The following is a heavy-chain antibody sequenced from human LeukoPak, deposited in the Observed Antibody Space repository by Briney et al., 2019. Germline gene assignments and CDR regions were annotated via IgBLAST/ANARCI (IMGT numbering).Heavy chain of an antibody. CDR2: ISSSSSYI. V-gene: IGHV3-21*01. CDR1: GFTFRSYS. J-gene: IGHJ6*02. Sequence: GGSLRLLCAASGFTFRSYSKKCVRPAPGKGREWVSSISSSSSYIYYADSVKGRFTISRDNAKNSLYLQMNSLRAEDTAVYYCARSLDIVVVPAAIPHYYYYGMDVWGQGTTVTVSS. CDR3: ARSLDIVVVPAAIPHYYYYGMDV. D-gene: IGHD2-2*03.